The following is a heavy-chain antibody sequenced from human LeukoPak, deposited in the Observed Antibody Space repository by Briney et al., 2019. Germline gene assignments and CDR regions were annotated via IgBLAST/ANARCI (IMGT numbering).Heavy chain of an antibody. CDR3: ARGFGSAGGNWFDP. CDR1: GGSISTFH. CDR2: NHNTGST. Sequence: PSETLSLTCTVSGGSISTFHWSWIRQPPGRGLEWIGFNHNTGSTNYNPSLKSRATISLNTSKNQFSLKLRSVTATDTAVYICARGFGSAGGNWFDPWGQGVLVTVSS. D-gene: IGHD2-8*02. J-gene: IGHJ5*02. V-gene: IGHV4-59*01.